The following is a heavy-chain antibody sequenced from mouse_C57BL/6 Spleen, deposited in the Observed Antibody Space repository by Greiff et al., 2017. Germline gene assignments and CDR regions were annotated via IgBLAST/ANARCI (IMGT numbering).Heavy chain of an antibody. CDR2: ISYDGSN. Sequence: EVQRVESGPGLVKPSQSLSLTCSVTGYSITSGYYWNWIRQFPGNKLEWMGYISYDGSNNYNPSLKNRISITRDTSKNQFFLKLNSVTTEDTATYYCARALLLRDRYFDVWGTGTTVTVSS. J-gene: IGHJ1*03. CDR3: ARALLLRDRYFDV. D-gene: IGHD1-1*01. CDR1: GYSITSGYY. V-gene: IGHV3-6*01.